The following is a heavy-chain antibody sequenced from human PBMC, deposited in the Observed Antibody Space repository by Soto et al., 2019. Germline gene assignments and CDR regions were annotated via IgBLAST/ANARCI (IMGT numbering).Heavy chain of an antibody. CDR3: ASPQAPGIAAAVRFDY. D-gene: IGHD6-13*01. V-gene: IGHV3-23*01. J-gene: IGHJ4*02. CDR1: GFTFSSYA. CDR2: ISGSGGST. Sequence: PGGSLRLSCAASGFTFSSYAMSWVRQAPGKGLEWVSAISGSGGSTYYADSVKGRFTISRDNSKNTLYLQMNSLRAEDTAVYYCASPQAPGIAAAVRFDYWGQGTLVTVSS.